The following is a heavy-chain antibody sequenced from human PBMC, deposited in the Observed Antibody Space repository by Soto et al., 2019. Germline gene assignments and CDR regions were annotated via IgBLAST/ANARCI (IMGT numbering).Heavy chain of an antibody. Sequence: PSETLSLTCTVSGGSISSSSYYWGWIRQPPGKGLEWIGSIYYSGSTYYNPSLKSRVTISVDTSKNQFSLKLSSVTAADTAVYYCARQSSLAAVVDWGQGTLVTVSS. D-gene: IGHD6-13*01. V-gene: IGHV4-39*01. CDR2: IYYSGST. CDR3: ARQSSLAAVVD. J-gene: IGHJ4*02. CDR1: GGSISSSSYY.